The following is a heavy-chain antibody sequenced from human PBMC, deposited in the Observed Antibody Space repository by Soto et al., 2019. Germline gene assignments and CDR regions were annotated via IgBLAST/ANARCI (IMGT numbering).Heavy chain of an antibody. V-gene: IGHV4-61*01. J-gene: IGHJ5*02. D-gene: IGHD1-26*01. CDR1: GGSVSSGSYY. CDR3: ARFLVGARRGGWFDP. Sequence: SETLSLTCTVSGGSVSSGSYYWSWIRQPPGKGLEWIGYIYYSGSTNYNPSLKSRVTISVDTSKNQFSLKLSSVTAADTAVYYCARFLVGARRGGWFDPWGQGTLVTVSS. CDR2: IYYSGST.